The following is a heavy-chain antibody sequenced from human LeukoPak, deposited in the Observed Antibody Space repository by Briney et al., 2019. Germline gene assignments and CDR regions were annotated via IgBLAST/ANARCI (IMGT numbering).Heavy chain of an antibody. CDR3: ARVTVVTRAFDI. CDR1: GGSISSSNW. V-gene: IGHV4-4*02. J-gene: IGHJ3*02. D-gene: IGHD4-23*01. Sequence: SGTLSLTCAVSGGSISSSNWWSWVRQPPGKGLEWIGYIYHSGSTYYNPSLKSRVTISVDRSKNQFSLKLSSVTAADTAVYYCARVTVVTRAFDIWGQGTMVTVSS. CDR2: IYHSGST.